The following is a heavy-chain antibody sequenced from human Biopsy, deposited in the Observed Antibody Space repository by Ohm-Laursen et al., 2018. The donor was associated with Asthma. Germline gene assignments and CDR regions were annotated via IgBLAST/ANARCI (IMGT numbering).Heavy chain of an antibody. CDR2: INPNSGGT. J-gene: IGHJ5*02. Sequence: ASVKVSRKTSGYTFIGYHIHWARQAPGQGLERMGRINPNSGGTNYAQKFQGRVTMTSDTSISTAYMELSRLRSDDTALYYCARGQKSPGDRWFDPWGQGTLVTVSS. V-gene: IGHV1-2*06. CDR1: GYTFIGYH. CDR3: ARGQKSPGDRWFDP. D-gene: IGHD7-27*01.